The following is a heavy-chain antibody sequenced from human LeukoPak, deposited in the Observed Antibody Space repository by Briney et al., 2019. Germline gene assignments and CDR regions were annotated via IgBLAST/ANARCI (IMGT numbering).Heavy chain of an antibody. D-gene: IGHD3-3*01. V-gene: IGHV3-30*18. CDR2: ISYDGGNK. J-gene: IGHJ4*02. CDR1: GFFSFSRSG. CDR3: AKDRGDFWSAFDY. Sequence: TGGSLRLSCAASGFFSFSRSGMHWVRQAPGKGLGWVAVISYDGGNKYYADSVKGRFTISRDNSKNTLYLQMNSLRAEDTAVYYCAKDRGDFWSAFDYWGQGTLVTVSS.